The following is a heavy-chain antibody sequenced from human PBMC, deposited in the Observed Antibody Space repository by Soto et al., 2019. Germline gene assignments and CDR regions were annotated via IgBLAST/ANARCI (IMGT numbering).Heavy chain of an antibody. Sequence: ASVKVSCKASGYTFSNYGISWVRQAPGQGLEWMGWISPHNGNTKYTQKFQGRVTMTTDTSTSTAYMELRSLRSDDTAVFYCARVFGSGSYFAFDTWGQGTMVTVSS. J-gene: IGHJ3*02. CDR1: GYTFSNYG. CDR2: ISPHNGNT. D-gene: IGHD3-10*01. V-gene: IGHV1-18*01. CDR3: ARVFGSGSYFAFDT.